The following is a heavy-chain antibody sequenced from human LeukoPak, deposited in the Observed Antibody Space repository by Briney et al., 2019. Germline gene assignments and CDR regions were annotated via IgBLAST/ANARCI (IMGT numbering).Heavy chain of an antibody. V-gene: IGHV3-21*01. J-gene: IGHJ4*02. CDR1: GFTFSSYS. D-gene: IGHD3-22*01. CDR2: ISSSSSYI. Sequence: GGSLRLSCAASGFTFSSYSMNWVRQAPGKGLEWVSSISSSSSYIYYADSVKGRFTISRDNAKNSLYLQMNSLRVEDTAVYYCARVGYDSSGYLDYWGQGTLVTVSS. CDR3: ARVGYDSSGYLDY.